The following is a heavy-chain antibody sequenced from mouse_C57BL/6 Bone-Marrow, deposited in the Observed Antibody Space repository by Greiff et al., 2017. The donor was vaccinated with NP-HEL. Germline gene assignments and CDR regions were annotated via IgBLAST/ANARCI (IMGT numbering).Heavy chain of an antibody. CDR1: GFTFSDAW. Sequence: EVQLQESGGGLVQPGGSMKLSCAASGFTFSDAWMDWVRQSPEKGLEWVAEIRNKANNHATYYAESVKGRFTISRDDSKSSVYLQMNSLRAEDTGIYYCTRPFYYYGSSYVWYFDVWGTGTTVTVSS. V-gene: IGHV6-6*01. CDR2: IRNKANNHAT. J-gene: IGHJ1*03. CDR3: TRPFYYYGSSYVWYFDV. D-gene: IGHD1-1*01.